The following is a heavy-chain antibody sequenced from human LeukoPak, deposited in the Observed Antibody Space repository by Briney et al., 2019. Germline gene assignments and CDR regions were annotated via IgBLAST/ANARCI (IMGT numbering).Heavy chain of an antibody. Sequence: GASVKVSCKASGYSFTNYPMNWVRQAPGQGLEWMGGIIPIFGTANYAQKFQGRVTITADESTSTAYMELSSLRSEDTAVYYCASSARSRIDYWGQGTLVTVSS. D-gene: IGHD2-2*01. CDR3: ASSARSRIDY. CDR1: GYSFTNYP. CDR2: IIPIFGTA. V-gene: IGHV1-69*13. J-gene: IGHJ4*02.